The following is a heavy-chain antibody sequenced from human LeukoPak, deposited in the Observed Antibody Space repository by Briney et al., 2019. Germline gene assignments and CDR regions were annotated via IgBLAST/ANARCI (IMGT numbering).Heavy chain of an antibody. J-gene: IGHJ4*02. Sequence: GGSLRLSCAASGFTVSSTYMSWVRQSPGKGLEWVSVVYKDGKMFYIDSVKGRFAISRDTSKNTVYLQMNNLGAEDTAVYYCASRHCSGGDCYFAGADPFDHWGQGTLDTVSS. CDR3: ASRHCSGGDCYFAGADPFDH. D-gene: IGHD2-21*01. CDR1: GFTVSSTY. V-gene: IGHV3-53*01. CDR2: VYKDGKM.